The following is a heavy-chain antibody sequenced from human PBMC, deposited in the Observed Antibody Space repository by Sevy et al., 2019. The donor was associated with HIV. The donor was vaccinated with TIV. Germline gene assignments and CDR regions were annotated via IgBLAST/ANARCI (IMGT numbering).Heavy chain of an antibody. J-gene: IGHJ4*02. CDR1: GGSISRGDYY. V-gene: IGHV4-31*03. CDR3: ARVYYGSESNTIDY. CDR2: IYNSGST. D-gene: IGHD3-10*01. Sequence: SETLSLTCTVSGGSISRGDYYWSWIRQHPGKGLEWIGHIYNSGSTYYNPSLKSRLTISIDTSTNQFSLRLSSVTAADTAVYYCARVYYGSESNTIDYWGQGTLVTVSS.